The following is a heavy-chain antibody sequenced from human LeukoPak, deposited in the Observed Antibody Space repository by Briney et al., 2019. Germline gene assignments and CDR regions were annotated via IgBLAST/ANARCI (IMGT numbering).Heavy chain of an antibody. Sequence: ASVKVSCKTSGYTFTNYYVHWVRQAPGQGLEWMGWLNPNSGGTKYAQKFQGRVTMTRDTSISTAYMEVSRLTSDDTAVYYCAREISDYASAYWGQGTLVTVSS. CDR3: AREISDYASAY. CDR2: LNPNSGGT. CDR1: GYTFTNYY. V-gene: IGHV1-2*02. D-gene: IGHD4-17*01. J-gene: IGHJ4*02.